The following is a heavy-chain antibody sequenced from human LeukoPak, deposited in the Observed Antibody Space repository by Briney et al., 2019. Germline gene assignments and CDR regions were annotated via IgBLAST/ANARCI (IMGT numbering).Heavy chain of an antibody. J-gene: IGHJ4*02. V-gene: IGHV1-2*02. Sequence: ASVKVSCKASGYTFTTYTIHWVRQAPGQRLEWMGWINPNSGGTNYAQKFQGRVTMTRDTSINTAYMELSSLTFDDTAVYYCARSQESCSGGTCPGDYWGQGTLVTVSS. D-gene: IGHD2-15*01. CDR1: GYTFTTYT. CDR3: ARSQESCSGGTCPGDY. CDR2: INPNSGGT.